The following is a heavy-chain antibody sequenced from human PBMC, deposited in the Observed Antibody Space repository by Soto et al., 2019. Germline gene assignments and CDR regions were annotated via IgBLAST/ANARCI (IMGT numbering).Heavy chain of an antibody. J-gene: IGHJ6*02. CDR1: GDSISGYY. Sequence: SETLSLTCTISGDSISGYYWRWIRQAPGKGLEGTGYVYFSGSTHYHPSLTSRVLISIDTSRNQFPLKLNSVTAADTAVYYCAREIPRDGYNFGSGGMDVCGQGTTVTVSS. V-gene: IGHV4-59*01. D-gene: IGHD5-12*01. CDR3: AREIPRDGYNFGSGGMDV. CDR2: VYFSGST.